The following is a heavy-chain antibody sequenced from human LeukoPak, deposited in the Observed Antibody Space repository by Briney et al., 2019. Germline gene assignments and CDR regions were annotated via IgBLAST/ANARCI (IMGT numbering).Heavy chain of an antibody. CDR1: GASISSHY. V-gene: IGHV3-11*03. Sequence: LSLTCSVSGASISSHYWSWIRQAPGKGPEWVSYISTSGSSTNYADSVKGRFTISRDNAKNSLYLQMDRLRAEDTAVYYCARVPGRYAFDFWGQGTMVTVSS. J-gene: IGHJ3*01. CDR2: ISTSGSST. CDR3: ARVPGRYAFDF. D-gene: IGHD2-15*01.